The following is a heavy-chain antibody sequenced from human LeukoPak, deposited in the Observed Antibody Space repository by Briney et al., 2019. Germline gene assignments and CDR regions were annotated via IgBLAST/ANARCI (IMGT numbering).Heavy chain of an antibody. D-gene: IGHD2-2*01. V-gene: IGHV4-34*01. CDR3: ASPYCSSTWCSVYFDY. J-gene: IGHJ4*02. CDR2: INHSGST. Sequence: SQTLSLTCAVYGGSFSLYSWSWIRQPPGKGLEWIGVINHSGSTNYNPSLKSRVPISVDTSRKQFSLKLSPVTAADTAVYYCASPYCSSTWCSVYFDYWGQGTPVTVSS. CDR1: GGSFSLYS.